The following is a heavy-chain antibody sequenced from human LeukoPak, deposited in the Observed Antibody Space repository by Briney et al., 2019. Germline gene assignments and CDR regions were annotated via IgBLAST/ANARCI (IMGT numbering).Heavy chain of an antibody. D-gene: IGHD2-2*01. J-gene: IGHJ6*03. CDR1: GGSFSGYY. CDR3: ARQGYQLLPYYYYYMDV. CDR2: INHSGST. V-gene: IGHV4-34*01. Sequence: SETLSLTCAVYGGSFSGYYWSWIRQPPGKGLEWIGEINHSGSTNYNPSLKSRVTISVDTSKNQFSLKLSSVTAADTAVYYCARQGYQLLPYYYYYMDVWGKGTTVTVSS.